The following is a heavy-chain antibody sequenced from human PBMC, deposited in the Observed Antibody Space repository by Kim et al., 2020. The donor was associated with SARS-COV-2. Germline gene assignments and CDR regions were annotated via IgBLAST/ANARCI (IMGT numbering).Heavy chain of an antibody. CDR3: ARAGIGIAAAGSWFDP. Sequence: HKSRVTISVDTSKSQFSLKLSAVTAADTAVYYCARAGIGIAAAGSWFDPWGQGTLVTVSS. J-gene: IGHJ5*02. V-gene: IGHV4-59*01. D-gene: IGHD6-13*01.